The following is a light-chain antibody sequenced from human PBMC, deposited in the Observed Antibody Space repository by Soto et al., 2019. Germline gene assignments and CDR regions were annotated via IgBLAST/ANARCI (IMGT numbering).Light chain of an antibody. J-gene: IGKJ2*01. Sequence: ETVLTQSPATLSLSPGERAILSCRTSQSVSSYLAWYQQKRGQAPRLLIYDASNRATGIPARFSGSGSGTDFTLTISSLEPEDFAVYYCQQLTNWPPMYTFGQGTKLEIK. CDR3: QQLTNWPPMYT. CDR1: QSVSSY. CDR2: DAS. V-gene: IGKV3-11*01.